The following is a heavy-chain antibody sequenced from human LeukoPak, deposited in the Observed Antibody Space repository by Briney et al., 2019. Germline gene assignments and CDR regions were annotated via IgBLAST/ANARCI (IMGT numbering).Heavy chain of an antibody. CDR3: ARHGYSGSYYGLSWFDP. D-gene: IGHD1-26*01. Sequence: SETLSLTCTVSGGSISSSGYYWGWIRQPPWKGLEWLASIYYSGSTYYNPSLKSRVTISVDTSKNQLSLKLSSLTAADTAVYYCARHGYSGSYYGLSWFDPWGQGTLVTVSS. V-gene: IGHV4-39*01. J-gene: IGHJ5*02. CDR2: IYYSGST. CDR1: GGSISSSGYY.